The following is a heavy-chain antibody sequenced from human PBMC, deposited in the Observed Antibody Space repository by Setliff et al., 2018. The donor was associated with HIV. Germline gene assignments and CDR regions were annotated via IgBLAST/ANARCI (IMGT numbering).Heavy chain of an antibody. Sequence: ASVKVSCKASGYTFTSYAIHWVRKAPGQWLECMGWINTGQGNTKYSQEFQGRVTITRETSATTAYMELSSLRSEDMAVYYCARHGSWGSGFDHWSQGAQVTVSS. V-gene: IGHV1-3*03. D-gene: IGHD2-15*01. CDR3: ARHGSWGSGFDH. J-gene: IGHJ4*02. CDR2: INTGQGNT. CDR1: GYTFTSYA.